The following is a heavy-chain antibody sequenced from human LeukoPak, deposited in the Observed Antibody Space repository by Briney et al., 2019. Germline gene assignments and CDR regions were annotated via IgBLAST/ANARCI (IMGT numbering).Heavy chain of an antibody. CDR1: GFSFSNCW. Sequence: PGRSLRLSCAASGFSFSNCWMSWVREAPGKGLEWVANIKEDRSEKSYVDSVKGRFTISRDNGKNSLYLHMDSPRAEDTAVYYCARADSSGSIFDYWGQGTLVTVSS. J-gene: IGHJ4*02. CDR3: ARADSSGSIFDY. CDR2: IKEDRSEK. V-gene: IGHV3-7*04. D-gene: IGHD3-22*01.